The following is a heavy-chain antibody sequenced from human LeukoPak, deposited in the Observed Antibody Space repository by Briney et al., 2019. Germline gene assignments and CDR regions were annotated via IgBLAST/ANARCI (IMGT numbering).Heavy chain of an antibody. CDR2: IYPGDSDT. CDR3: ARLLNYDDLDY. V-gene: IGHV5-51*01. Sequence: GESLKASCKGSGYSFTNYWIGWVRQMPGKGLEWMGIIYPGDSDTRYSPSFQGQVTISADKSITTAYLQWSSLKASDTAMYYCARLLNYDDLDYWGQGTLVTVSS. CDR1: GYSFTNYW. J-gene: IGHJ4*02. D-gene: IGHD3-22*01.